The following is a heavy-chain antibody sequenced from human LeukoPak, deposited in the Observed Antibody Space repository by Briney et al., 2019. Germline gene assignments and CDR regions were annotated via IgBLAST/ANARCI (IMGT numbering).Heavy chain of an antibody. Sequence: SETLSLTCAVYGGSFSGYYWSWVRQPPGKGLEWIGEIKYSGNTTYNPSLKSRVTISVDTSKNQFSLKLSSVTAADTAVYYCARGAWNSYVGTTHIDHWGQGTLVTVSS. V-gene: IGHV4-34*01. D-gene: IGHD1-26*01. CDR3: ARGAWNSYVGTTHIDH. CDR2: IKYSGNT. CDR1: GGSFSGYY. J-gene: IGHJ4*02.